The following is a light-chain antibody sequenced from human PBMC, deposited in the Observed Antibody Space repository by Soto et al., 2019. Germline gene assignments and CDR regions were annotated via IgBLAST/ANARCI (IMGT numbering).Light chain of an antibody. J-gene: IGKJ4*01. V-gene: IGKV3-20*01. CDR3: QQYGSSPLT. CDR2: GAS. CDR1: QSVSSSY. Sequence: EIVLTQSPGTLSLSPGESATLSCRASQSVSSSYLAWYQQKPGQAPRLLIYGASSRATGIPDRFSGSGSGTDFTLTVSRREPEDFAVYYCQQYGSSPLTFGGGTKVEIK.